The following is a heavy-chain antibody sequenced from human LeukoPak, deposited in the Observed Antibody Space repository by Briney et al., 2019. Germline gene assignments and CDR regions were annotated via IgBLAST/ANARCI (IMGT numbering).Heavy chain of an antibody. V-gene: IGHV3-7*03. D-gene: IGHD3-9*01. CDR2: IKHDGAEK. Sequence: GGSLRLSCAASGFTFSRYWMTWVRQAPGKGLECVSNIKHDGAEKHYVDSVKGRFSISRDNAKNSLYLQMNSLRAEDTAMYYCARGGYILTTNWFDPWGQGTLVTVSS. CDR3: ARGGYILTTNWFDP. J-gene: IGHJ5*02. CDR1: GFTFSRYW.